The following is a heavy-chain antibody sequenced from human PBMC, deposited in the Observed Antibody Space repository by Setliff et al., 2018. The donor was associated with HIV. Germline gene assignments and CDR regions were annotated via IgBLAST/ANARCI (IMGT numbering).Heavy chain of an antibody. J-gene: IGHJ3*02. CDR1: GFTPAFPFNSYW. Sequence: PGESLKISCVGSGFTPAFPFNSYWMSWVRQAPGKGLEWVANIKQDGSEKYYVDSVKGRFTISRDNAKNSLYLQMSGLRVDDTAVYFCARDLDYYGPSEAFDIWGQGTMVTVSS. V-gene: IGHV3-7*01. CDR3: ARDLDYYGPSEAFDI. D-gene: IGHD3-10*01. CDR2: IKQDGSEK.